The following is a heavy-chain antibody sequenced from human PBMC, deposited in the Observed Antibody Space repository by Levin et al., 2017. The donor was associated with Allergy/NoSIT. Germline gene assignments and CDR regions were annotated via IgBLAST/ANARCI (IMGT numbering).Heavy chain of an antibody. V-gene: IGHV3-33*01. J-gene: IGHJ6*02. Sequence: GESLKISCAASGFTFSSYGMHWVRQAPGKGLEWVAVIWYDGSNKYYADSVKGRFTISRDNSKNTLYLQMNSLRAEDTAVYYCARDHKVRELLLWYYYYGMDVWGQGTTVTVSS. CDR1: GFTFSSYG. D-gene: IGHD1-26*01. CDR2: IWYDGSNK. CDR3: ARDHKVRELLLWYYYYGMDV.